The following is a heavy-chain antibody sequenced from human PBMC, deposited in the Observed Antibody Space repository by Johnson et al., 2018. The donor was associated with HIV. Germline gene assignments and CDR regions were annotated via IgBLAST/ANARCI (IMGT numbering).Heavy chain of an antibody. Sequence: VQLVESGGGLVQPGGSLRLSCAASGFTFSSYDMHWVRQATGKGLEWVSAIGTAGDTYYPGSVKGRFTISRENAKNSLYLQMNSLRAEDTALYYCAKDLRTVKAFEIWGEGTKVTVSS. J-gene: IGHJ3*02. V-gene: IGHV3-13*01. CDR1: GFTFSSYD. D-gene: IGHD4-17*01. CDR2: IGTAGDT. CDR3: AKDLRTVKAFEI.